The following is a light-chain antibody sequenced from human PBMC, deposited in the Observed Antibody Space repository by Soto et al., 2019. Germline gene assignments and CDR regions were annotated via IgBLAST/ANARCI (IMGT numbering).Light chain of an antibody. CDR3: QQYSSSLIT. V-gene: IGKV3-20*01. CDR1: QTVRNNY. J-gene: IGKJ5*01. Sequence: EVVLTQSPGTLSLSPGERATLSCRASQTVRNNYLAWYQQKPGQAPRLLIYDASSRATGIPDRFSGGGSGTDFTLTISRLEPEDFAVYYCQQYSSSLITFGQGTRLEIK. CDR2: DAS.